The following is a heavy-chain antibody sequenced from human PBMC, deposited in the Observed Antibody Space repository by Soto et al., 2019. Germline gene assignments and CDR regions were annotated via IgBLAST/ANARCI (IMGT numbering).Heavy chain of an antibody. J-gene: IGHJ6*02. D-gene: IGHD3-10*01. CDR1: GGTFSSYT. V-gene: IGHV1-69*08. CDR3: ARDVTMVRGVTYYYYYGMDV. Sequence: QVQLVQSGAEVKKPGSSVKVSCKASGGTFSSYTISWVRQAPGQGLEWMGRIIPILGIANYAQKFQGRVTITADKSTSTAYMELSSLRSEDTAVYYCARDVTMVRGVTYYYYYGMDVWGQGTTVTVSS. CDR2: IIPILGIA.